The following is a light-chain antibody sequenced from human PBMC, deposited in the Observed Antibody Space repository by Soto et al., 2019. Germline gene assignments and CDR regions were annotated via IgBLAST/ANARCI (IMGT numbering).Light chain of an antibody. J-gene: IGLJ7*01. V-gene: IGLV1-47*01. Sequence: QSVLTQPPSASGTHGQRVTISCSGSSSNIGNFYVYWYQQLPGTAPKLLIYKNNQRPLGVPDRFSGSKSGTSASLAISGLRPEDEADYYCAAWDDSLSGPGVFGGGTQLTVL. CDR2: KNN. CDR3: AAWDDSLSGPGV. CDR1: SSNIGNFY.